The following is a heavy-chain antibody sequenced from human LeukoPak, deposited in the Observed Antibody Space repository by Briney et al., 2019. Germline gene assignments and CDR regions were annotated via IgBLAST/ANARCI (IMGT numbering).Heavy chain of an antibody. D-gene: IGHD5-18*01. CDR3: ARCGYSYGSYMDV. CDR2: IKQDGSEK. J-gene: IGHJ6*03. Sequence: PGGSLRLSCAASGFTFSSYWMSWVRQAPGKGLEWVANIKQDGSEKYYVDSVKGRFTISRDNAKNSLYLQMNSLRAEDTAVYYCARCGYSYGSYMDVWGKGTTVTISS. V-gene: IGHV3-7*01. CDR1: GFTFSSYW.